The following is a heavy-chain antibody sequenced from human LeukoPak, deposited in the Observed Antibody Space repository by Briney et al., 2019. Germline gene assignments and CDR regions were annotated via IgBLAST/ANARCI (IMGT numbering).Heavy chain of an antibody. J-gene: IGHJ3*02. CDR2: INHSGST. D-gene: IGHD3-22*01. V-gene: IGHV4-34*01. CDR1: GGSFSGYY. Sequence: PSETLSLTCAVYGGSFSGYYWSWIRQPPGKGLEWIGEINHSGSTNYNPSLKSRVTISVDTSKNQFSLKLSSVTAADTAVYYWASRLLTYYYDSSGYYDRASAFYIWGQGTMVTVSS. CDR3: ASRLLTYYYDSSGYYDRASAFYI.